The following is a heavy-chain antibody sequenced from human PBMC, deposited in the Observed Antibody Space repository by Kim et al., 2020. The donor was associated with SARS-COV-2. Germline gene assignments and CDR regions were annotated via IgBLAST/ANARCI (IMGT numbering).Heavy chain of an antibody. D-gene: IGHD3-3*01. J-gene: IGHJ5*02. CDR2: ISAYNGNT. Sequence: ASVKVSCKASGYTFTSYGISWVRQAPGQGLEWMGWISAYNGNTNYAQKLQGRVTMTTDTSTSTAYMELRSLRSDDTAVYYCARDTSYDFWSGSMNWFDPWGQGTLVTVSS. V-gene: IGHV1-18*04. CDR3: ARDTSYDFWSGSMNWFDP. CDR1: GYTFTSYG.